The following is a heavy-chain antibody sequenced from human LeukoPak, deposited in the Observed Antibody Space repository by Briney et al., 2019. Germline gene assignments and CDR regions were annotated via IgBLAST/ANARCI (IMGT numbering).Heavy chain of an antibody. Sequence: GGSLRLSCAASGFTFRSYAMHWVRQAPGKGLEWVAVISYDGSNKYYADSVKGRFTISRDNSKNTLYLQMNSLRAEDTAVYYCATAGDITIFRVVLYYMDVWGKGTTVTVSS. D-gene: IGHD3-3*01. V-gene: IGHV3-30*01. J-gene: IGHJ6*03. CDR3: ATAGDITIFRVVLYYMDV. CDR1: GFTFRSYA. CDR2: ISYDGSNK.